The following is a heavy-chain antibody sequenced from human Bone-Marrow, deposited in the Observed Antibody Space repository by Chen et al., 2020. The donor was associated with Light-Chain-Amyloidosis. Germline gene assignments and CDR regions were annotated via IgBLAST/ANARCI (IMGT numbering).Heavy chain of an antibody. D-gene: IGHD2-15*01. V-gene: IGHV4-39*01. J-gene: IGHJ4*02. CDR2: MSYSGST. CDR1: GGSISINRYY. CDR3: ARMFGFCSGGSCYSAYFDY. Sequence: QLQLQESGPGLVRPSETLSLPCTVSGGSISINRYYWGWLRQPPGKGLEWIGSMSYSGSTYYSPSLKSRVTISVDTPKNQFSLRLNSVTAADTALYYCARMFGFCSGGSCYSAYFDYWGQGALVTVSS.